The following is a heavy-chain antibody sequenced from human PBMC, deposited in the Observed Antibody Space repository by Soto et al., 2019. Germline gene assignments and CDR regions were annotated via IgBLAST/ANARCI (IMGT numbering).Heavy chain of an antibody. D-gene: IGHD5-18*01. Sequence: SETLSLTCTVSGGSISSYYWSWIRQPPGKGLEWIGYIYYSGSTNYNPSLKSRVTISVDTSKNQFSLKLSSVTAADTAVYYCARGDSPGVDTAMVYRFDYWGQGTLVPVSS. CDR1: GGSISSYY. J-gene: IGHJ4*02. CDR2: IYYSGST. CDR3: ARGDSPGVDTAMVYRFDY. V-gene: IGHV4-59*01.